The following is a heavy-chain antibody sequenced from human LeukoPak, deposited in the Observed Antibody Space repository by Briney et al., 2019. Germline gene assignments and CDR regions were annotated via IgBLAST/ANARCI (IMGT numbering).Heavy chain of an antibody. CDR2: ISSSGSTI. CDR3: ARGRDGYNSDY. V-gene: IGHV3-48*03. CDR1: GFTFSSYE. Sequence: PGGSLRLSCAASGFTFSSYEMNWVRQAPGKGLEWVSYISSSGSTIYYADSVKGRFTISRDDAKNSLPLQMNSLRAEDTAVYYCARGRDGYNSDYWGQGTLVTVSS. D-gene: IGHD5-24*01. J-gene: IGHJ4*02.